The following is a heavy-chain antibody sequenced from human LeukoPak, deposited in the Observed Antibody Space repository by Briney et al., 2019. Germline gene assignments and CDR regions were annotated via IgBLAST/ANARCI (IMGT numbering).Heavy chain of an antibody. V-gene: IGHV6-1*01. CDR2: TYYRSKWYN. CDR3: ARGAGTLNY. D-gene: IGHD6-13*01. Sequence: SQTLTLTCAISGDSVSRNNIAWNWIRQSPSRGLEWLGRTYYRSKWYNDYAVSVKSRITINPDTSKNQFSLQPNSVTPEDTAVYYCARGAGTLNYWGQGTLATVSS. J-gene: IGHJ4*02. CDR1: GDSVSRNNIA.